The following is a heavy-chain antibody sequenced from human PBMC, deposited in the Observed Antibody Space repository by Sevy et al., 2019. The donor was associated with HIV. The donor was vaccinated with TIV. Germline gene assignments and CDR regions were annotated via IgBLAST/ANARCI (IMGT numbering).Heavy chain of an antibody. Sequence: GGSLRLSCAASGFTFSSYSMNWVRQAPGKGLEWVSSISRSSSYIYYADSVKGRFTISRDNAKNSLYLQMNSLRAEDTAVYYCARDPHSSSWPYYFDYWVQGTLVTVSS. CDR1: GFTFSSYS. J-gene: IGHJ4*02. CDR2: ISRSSSYI. D-gene: IGHD6-13*01. CDR3: ARDPHSSSWPYYFDY. V-gene: IGHV3-21*01.